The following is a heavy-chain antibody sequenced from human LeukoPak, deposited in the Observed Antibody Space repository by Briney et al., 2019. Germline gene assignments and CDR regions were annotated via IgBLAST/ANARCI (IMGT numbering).Heavy chain of an antibody. CDR3: EKDIHYYVSGSSGFDY. Sequence: PGRSLRLSCAASGFTFDDYAMHWVRQAPGKALEWVQGISWNSGSIGNADFVRGRFTITRNNDKNSLYLQMNSLRAEDTALYYCEKDIHYYVSGSSGFDYWGQGTLVTVSS. J-gene: IGHJ4*02. D-gene: IGHD3-10*01. CDR1: GFTFDDYA. CDR2: ISWNSGSI. V-gene: IGHV3-9*01.